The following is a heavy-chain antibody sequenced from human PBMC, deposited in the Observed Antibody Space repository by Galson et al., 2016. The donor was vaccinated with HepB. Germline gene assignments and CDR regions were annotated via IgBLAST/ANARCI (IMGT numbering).Heavy chain of an antibody. CDR2: ISHDGTTT. Sequence: SLRLSCAASGFTFNNYGMHWVRQAPGKGLDWVAVISHDGTTTYSADSVKGRFTISRDNSKHTLYLQMTSLRPEDTAIYYCAGVFDYWGQGILVTVSS. CDR1: GFTFNNYG. V-gene: IGHV3-30*03. CDR3: AGVFDY. J-gene: IGHJ4*02.